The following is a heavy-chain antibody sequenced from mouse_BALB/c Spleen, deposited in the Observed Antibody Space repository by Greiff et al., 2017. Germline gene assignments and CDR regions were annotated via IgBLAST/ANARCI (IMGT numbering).Heavy chain of an antibody. D-gene: IGHD1-2*01. J-gene: IGHJ2*01. CDR3: TREDYYGYYFDY. V-gene: IGHV5-6*01. Sequence: EVMLVESGGDLVKPGGSLKLSCAASGFTFSSYGMSWVRQTPDKRLEWVATISSGGSYTYYPDSVKGRFTISRDNAKNTLYLQMSSLKSEDTAMYYCTREDYYGYYFDYWGQGTTLTVSS. CDR2: ISSGGSYT. CDR1: GFTFSSYG.